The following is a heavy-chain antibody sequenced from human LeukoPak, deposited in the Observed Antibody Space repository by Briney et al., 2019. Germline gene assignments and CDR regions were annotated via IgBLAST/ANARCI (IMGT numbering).Heavy chain of an antibody. CDR3: AKDDPNDYMPWIY. D-gene: IGHD4-11*01. V-gene: IGHV3-23*01. CDR1: GFTFSSYA. CDR2: ISGSGGST. Sequence: PGGTLRLSCAASGFTFSSYAMSWVRQAPGKGLEWVSFISGSGGSTYYTDSVKGRFTISRDNSKNTLSLQMNSLRADDTAVYYCAKDDPNDYMPWIYWGQGTLVTVSS. J-gene: IGHJ4*02.